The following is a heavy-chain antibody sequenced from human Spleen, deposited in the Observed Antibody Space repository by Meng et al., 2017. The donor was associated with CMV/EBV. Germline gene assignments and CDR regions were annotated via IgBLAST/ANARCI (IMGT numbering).Heavy chain of an antibody. Sequence: GGSLRLSCAASGFTFSSYAMHWVRQAPGKGLEWVAVISYDGSNKYYADSVKGRFTISRDNSKNTLYLQMNSLRAEDTAVYYCARVREGYCSSTSCYNWFDPWGQGTLVTVSS. J-gene: IGHJ5*02. D-gene: IGHD2-2*01. CDR1: GFTFSSYA. V-gene: IGHV3-30-3*01. CDR3: ARVREGYCSSTSCYNWFDP. CDR2: ISYDGSNK.